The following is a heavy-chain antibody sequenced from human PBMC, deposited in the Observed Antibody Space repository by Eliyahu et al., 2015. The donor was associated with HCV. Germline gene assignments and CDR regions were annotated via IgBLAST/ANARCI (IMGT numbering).Heavy chain of an antibody. V-gene: IGHV3-23*01. CDR1: GFXXSSXG. CDR3: AKGTSTSCYSPCWYYFAMDV. CDR2: ISASGSNT. J-gene: IGHJ6*02. Sequence: EVQLLESGGGSAQXGGSLRXSCAAXGFXXSSXGMIWVRQAPGQGLEWLSGISASGSNTYYADSVKGFTISRDNSKNTVYLQMNTLRAEDTAVYYCAKGTSTSCYSPCWYYFAMDVWGQGTTVTVSS. D-gene: IGHD2-2*01.